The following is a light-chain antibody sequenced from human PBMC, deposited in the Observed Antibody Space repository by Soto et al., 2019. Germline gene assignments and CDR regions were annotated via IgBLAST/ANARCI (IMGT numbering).Light chain of an antibody. J-gene: IGKJ3*01. V-gene: IGKV3-15*01. CDR3: QHYSNWPPT. CDR2: YAS. CDR1: ESVHRN. Sequence: EVVMTQSPATQSVSPGERVTLSCRASESVHRNLAWYQQKPGQGPSLLIYYASTRATGVPDRFTGSGSGTEFTLTISSLQSEDFGVYHCQHYSNWPPTFGPGTKVEIK.